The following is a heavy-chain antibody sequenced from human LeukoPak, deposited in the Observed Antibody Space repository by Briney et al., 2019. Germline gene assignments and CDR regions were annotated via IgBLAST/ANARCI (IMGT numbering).Heavy chain of an antibody. D-gene: IGHD3-22*01. CDR2: ITSSGRYI. CDR3: ARTVNYYDSSGFSQPYYFDY. V-gene: IGHV3-21*01. CDR1: GFTFSSYS. Sequence: GGSLRLSCAASGFTFSSYSMNWVRQAPGKGLEWVSSITSSGRYIYYADSVKGRFTISRDNAKNSLYLQMNSLRAEDAAVYYCARTVNYYDSSGFSQPYYFDYWGQGTLVTVSS. J-gene: IGHJ4*02.